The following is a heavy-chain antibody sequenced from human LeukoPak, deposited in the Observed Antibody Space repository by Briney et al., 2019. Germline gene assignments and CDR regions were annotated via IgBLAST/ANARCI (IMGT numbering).Heavy chain of an antibody. CDR2: INSDGSST. Sequence: GGSLRLSCAASGFTFSSYWMHWVRKAPGKGLVWFSRINSDGSSTSYADSVKGRFTISRDNAKNTLYLQMNSLRAEDTAVYYCARDKEAYYDSRGYNWFDPWGQGTLVTVSS. D-gene: IGHD3-22*01. CDR3: ARDKEAYYDSRGYNWFDP. J-gene: IGHJ5*02. V-gene: IGHV3-74*01. CDR1: GFTFSSYW.